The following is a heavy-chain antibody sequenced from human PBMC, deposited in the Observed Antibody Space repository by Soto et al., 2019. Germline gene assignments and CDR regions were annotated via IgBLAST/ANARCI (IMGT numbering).Heavy chain of an antibody. D-gene: IGHD3-16*01. J-gene: IGHJ6*02. CDR3: GRGGKNIYGADV. CDR1: GFIFSDYW. CDR2: IKGDGSST. V-gene: IGHV3-74*01. Sequence: EVQVVESGGGLVQPGGSLRLSCETSGFIFSDYWMHWVRQAPGKGLVWISRIKGDGSSTSQAYSMDGRFTISRDKDKNTLDLQMDILRVEDTGVYYCGRGGKNIYGADVWGQGAKGTVSS.